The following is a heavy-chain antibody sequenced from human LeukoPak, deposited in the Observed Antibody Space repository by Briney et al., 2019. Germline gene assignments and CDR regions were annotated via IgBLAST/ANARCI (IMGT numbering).Heavy chain of an antibody. Sequence: KASETLSLTCTVSGASISSYYWSWLRQPPGKGREWIGYIYYSGSTNYNPALKSRVTISEDTSKNQISLKLSSVTAADTAVYYCARVRGYYDSSGYDYWGQGTLVTVSS. V-gene: IGHV4-59*01. J-gene: IGHJ4*02. CDR2: IYYSGST. CDR1: GASISSYY. D-gene: IGHD3-22*01. CDR3: ARVRGYYDSSGYDY.